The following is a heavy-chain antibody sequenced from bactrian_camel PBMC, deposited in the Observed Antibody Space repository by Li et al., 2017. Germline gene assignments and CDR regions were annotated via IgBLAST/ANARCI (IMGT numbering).Heavy chain of an antibody. CDR1: GFTFSTYA. D-gene: IGHD6*01. J-gene: IGHJ4*01. Sequence: DVQLVESGGGLVQPGGSLVLSCAASGFTFSTYAMSWVRQAPGKEVEWIAACNAVGTPTYYADSVKGRFTNSRDNAKNTVYLQMNNLQPEDTATYYCAEGRGSRGEHCYSLNYWGQGTQVTVS. CDR3: AEGRGSRGEHCYSLNY. V-gene: IGHV3S40*01. CDR2: CNAVGTPT.